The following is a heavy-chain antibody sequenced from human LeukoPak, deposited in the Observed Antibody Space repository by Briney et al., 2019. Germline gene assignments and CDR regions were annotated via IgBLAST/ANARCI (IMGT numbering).Heavy chain of an antibody. Sequence: GGSLRISCAASGFTFSSYSMNWVRQAPGKGLEWVSFIYSGGNTHYSDSVKGRFTISRDNSKNTLYLQMNSLRADDTAVYYCARRAGEYSHPYDYWGQGTLVTVSS. J-gene: IGHJ4*02. CDR1: GFTFSSYS. CDR2: IYSGGNT. V-gene: IGHV3-53*01. D-gene: IGHD4-17*01. CDR3: ARRAGEYSHPYDY.